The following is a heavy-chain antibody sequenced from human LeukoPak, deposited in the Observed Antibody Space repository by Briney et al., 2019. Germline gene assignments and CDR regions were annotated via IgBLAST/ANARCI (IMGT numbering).Heavy chain of an antibody. CDR3: ARASGGWFGDYNYYYYYMDV. J-gene: IGHJ6*03. V-gene: IGHV4-4*02. Sequence: PSETLSLTCAVSGGSISSSNWWSWVRQPPGKGLEWIGEIYHSGSTNYNPSLKSRVTISVDTSKNQFSLKLSSVTAADTAVYYCARASGGWFGDYNYYYYYMDVWGKGTTVTVSS. CDR1: GGSISSSNW. CDR2: IYHSGST. D-gene: IGHD3-10*01.